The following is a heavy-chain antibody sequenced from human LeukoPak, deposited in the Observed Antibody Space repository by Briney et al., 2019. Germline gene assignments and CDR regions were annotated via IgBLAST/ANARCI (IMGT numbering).Heavy chain of an antibody. CDR1: GFTFTSYA. Sequence: PGGSLRLSCVASGFTFTSYAMSWVRQAPGKGLEWVSAISGSGGSTYYADSVKGRFTISRDTSKNTLYLQMNSLRAEDTALYYCAKDRGNSIMGTFDFWGQGTLVTVSS. D-gene: IGHD6-13*01. J-gene: IGHJ4*02. CDR3: AKDRGNSIMGTFDF. CDR2: ISGSGGST. V-gene: IGHV3-23*01.